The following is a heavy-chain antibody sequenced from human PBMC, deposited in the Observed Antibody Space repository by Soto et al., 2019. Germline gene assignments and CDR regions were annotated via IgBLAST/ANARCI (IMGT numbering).Heavy chain of an antibody. Sequence: GASVKVSCKASGYTFTSYGISWVRQAPGQGLEWMGWISAYNGKTNYAQNLQGRVTMTTDTSTNTVYMELRSLRSDDTAVNYCARAWYCSDGGCYSDYWGQGTLVTVSS. CDR2: ISAYNGKT. CDR1: GYTFTSYG. D-gene: IGHD2-15*01. J-gene: IGHJ4*02. V-gene: IGHV1-18*01. CDR3: ARAWYCSDGGCYSDY.